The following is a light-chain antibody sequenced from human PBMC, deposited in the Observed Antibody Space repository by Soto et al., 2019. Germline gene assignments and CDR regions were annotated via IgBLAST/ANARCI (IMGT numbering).Light chain of an antibody. V-gene: IGKV1-5*03. J-gene: IGKJ1*01. CDR3: QQYNSYSGT. Sequence: DIQMTQSPSTLSASVGDRVTITCRASQSISSWLAWYQQKPGKAPKLLIYKASSLESGVPSRFSGSGSGTEFTLTISRLQPDDFATDYCQQYNSYSGTFGQGTKVEIK. CDR1: QSISSW. CDR2: KAS.